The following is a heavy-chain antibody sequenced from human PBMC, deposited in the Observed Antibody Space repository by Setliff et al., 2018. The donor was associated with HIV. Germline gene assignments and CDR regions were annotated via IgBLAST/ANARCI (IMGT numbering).Heavy chain of an antibody. J-gene: IGHJ4*02. Sequence: ETLSLTCTVSGGSISSGDYYWSWVRQAPGKGLEWLANIKDDGSEKHYADSLRGRFTVSRDNAKSALYLQMNNLSVDDTAVYYCVRDSAASVWVGASVYYFDFWGQGIQVTVSS. CDR1: GGSISSGDYY. D-gene: IGHD1-26*01. CDR3: VRDSAASVWVGASVYYFDF. CDR2: IKDDGSEK. V-gene: IGHV3-7*01.